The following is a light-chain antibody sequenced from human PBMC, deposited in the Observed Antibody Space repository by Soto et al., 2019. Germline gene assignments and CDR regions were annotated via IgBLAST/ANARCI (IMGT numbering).Light chain of an antibody. CDR1: QSVSIT. Sequence: IVLTQSASTLSLSAGERATLSCRARQSVSITLAWSQQKPGQDPRLLFYGASTRATGIPARFSGSGSGTELTLTISNLHSEDFAVYYCQQYNTWPSITFGEGTRLDI. CDR2: GAS. V-gene: IGKV3-15*01. J-gene: IGKJ5*01. CDR3: QQYNTWPSIT.